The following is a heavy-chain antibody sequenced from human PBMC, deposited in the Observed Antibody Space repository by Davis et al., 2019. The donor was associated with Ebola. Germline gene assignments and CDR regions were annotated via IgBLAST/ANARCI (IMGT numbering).Heavy chain of an antibody. V-gene: IGHV1-69*13. CDR2: IIPMLRTP. CDR1: GGTFSIFA. D-gene: IGHD2-21*02. Sequence: SVKVSCKASGGTFSIFAINWLRQAPGQGLEWMGGIIPMLRTPNHAQKFRGRVTISADESTNTAYMELSSLRSEDTAVYYCARGGPYCGGDCYVDWGQGTLVTVSS. CDR3: ARGGPYCGGDCYVD. J-gene: IGHJ4*02.